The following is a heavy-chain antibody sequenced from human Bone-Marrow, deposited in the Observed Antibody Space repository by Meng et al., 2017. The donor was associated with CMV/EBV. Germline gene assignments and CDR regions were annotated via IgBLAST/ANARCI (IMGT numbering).Heavy chain of an antibody. CDR2: IYYSGST. J-gene: IGHJ4*02. Sequence: SETLSLTCTVSGGSISSSSYYWGWIRQPPGKGLEWIGSIYYSGSTYYNPSLKSRVTISVDTSKNQFSLKLSSVTAADTAVYYCASVRRDIVATGIFDYGGPGTMVTVS. D-gene: IGHD5-12*01. CDR1: GGSISSSSYY. CDR3: ASVRRDIVATGIFDY. V-gene: IGHV4-39*07.